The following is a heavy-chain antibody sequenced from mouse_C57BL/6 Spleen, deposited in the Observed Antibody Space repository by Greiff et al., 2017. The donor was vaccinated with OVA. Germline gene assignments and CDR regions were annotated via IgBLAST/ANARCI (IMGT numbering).Heavy chain of an antibody. V-gene: IGHV8-12*01. CDR3: ARRAFGYDVGYAMDY. CDR1: GFSLSTSGMG. D-gene: IGHD2-2*01. Sequence: VKLMESGPGILQSSQTLSLTCSFSGFSLSTSGMGVSWIRQPSGKGLEWLAHIYWDDDKRYNPSLKSRLTISKDTSRNQVFLKITSVDTADTATYYCARRAFGYDVGYAMDYWGQGTSVTVSS. J-gene: IGHJ4*01. CDR2: IYWDDDK.